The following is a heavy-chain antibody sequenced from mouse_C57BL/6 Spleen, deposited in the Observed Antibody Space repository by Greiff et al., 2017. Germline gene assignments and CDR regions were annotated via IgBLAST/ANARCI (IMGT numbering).Heavy chain of an antibody. CDR3: ERGAMDY. Sequence: QVQLQQPGAELARPGASVKLSCKASGYTFTSYGMSWVKQRTGQGLEWIGDINPRSGNTYYNEKFKGKATLTVDKSSSTAYMELSSLTSEDSAVYFWERGAMDYWGQGTSVTVSA. CDR2: INPRSGNT. CDR1: GYTFTSYG. J-gene: IGHJ4*01. V-gene: IGHV1-81*01.